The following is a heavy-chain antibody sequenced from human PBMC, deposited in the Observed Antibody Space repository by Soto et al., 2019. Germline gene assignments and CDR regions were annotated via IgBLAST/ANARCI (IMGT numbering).Heavy chain of an antibody. CDR1: GGSFSGYY. J-gene: IGHJ6*03. Sequence: SETLSLTCAVYGGSFSGYYWSWIRQPPGKGLEWIGEINHSGSTNYNPSLKSRVTISVDTSKNQFSLKLSSVTAADTAVYYCARGDSYYDFWSGYDNYYMDVWGKGTTVTVSS. V-gene: IGHV4-34*01. CDR3: ARGDSYYDFWSGYDNYYMDV. CDR2: INHSGST. D-gene: IGHD3-3*01.